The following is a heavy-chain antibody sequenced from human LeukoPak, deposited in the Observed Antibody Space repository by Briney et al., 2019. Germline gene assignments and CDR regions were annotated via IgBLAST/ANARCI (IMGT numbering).Heavy chain of an antibody. D-gene: IGHD3-22*01. CDR1: GFTCSSYS. CDR3: ARAGYDSSGYYYFDY. Sequence: GGSLRLSCAASGFTCSSYSMNWVRQAPGRGLEWVSSISSSSSYIYYADSVKGRFTISRDNAKNSLYLQMNSLRAEDTAVYYCARAGYDSSGYYYFDYWGQGTLVTVSS. CDR2: ISSSSSYI. V-gene: IGHV3-21*01. J-gene: IGHJ4*02.